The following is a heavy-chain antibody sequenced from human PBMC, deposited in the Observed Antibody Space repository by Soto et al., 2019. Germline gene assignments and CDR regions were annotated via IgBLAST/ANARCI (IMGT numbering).Heavy chain of an antibody. Sequence: GSLRLSCAASGFTFSSYSMNWVRQAPGKGLEWVSSISSSSSYIYYADSVKGRFTISRDNAKNSLYLQMNSLRAEDTAVYYCAYVRSPFDSIGAFDIRGQGTMVTVSS. CDR2: ISSSSSYI. CDR1: GFTFSSYS. CDR3: AYVRSPFDSIGAFDI. J-gene: IGHJ3*02. V-gene: IGHV3-21*01. D-gene: IGHD3-9*01.